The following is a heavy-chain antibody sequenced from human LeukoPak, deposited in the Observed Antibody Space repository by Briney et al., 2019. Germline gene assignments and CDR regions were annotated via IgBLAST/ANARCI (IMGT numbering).Heavy chain of an antibody. Sequence: GGSLRLSCAASGFIFSNNWMSWVRQAPGKGLEGVANIKEDGSEKHYVDSVKGRFTISRDNAKNSLYLQMNSLRAEDTAVYYCARDSAKGGSKGAIGATDYWGQGTLVTVSS. J-gene: IGHJ4*02. V-gene: IGHV3-7*01. CDR3: ARDSAKGGSKGAIGATDY. CDR2: IKEDGSEK. CDR1: GFIFSNNW. D-gene: IGHD1-26*01.